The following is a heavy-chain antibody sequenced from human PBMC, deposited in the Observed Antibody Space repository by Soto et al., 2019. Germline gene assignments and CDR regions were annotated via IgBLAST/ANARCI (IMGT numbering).Heavy chain of an antibody. Sequence: QVLLLESGGGVVQPGGSLTLSCVGSGFTFNSHGMHWVRQAPGKGLEWVAVISYDGSNKYYEESVKGRFTISRDNSRNTVYLQLNSQRAEDTALYYCAQYRTAILAEVSWLESWGQGTLVTVSA. CDR1: GFTFNSHG. J-gene: IGHJ5*02. V-gene: IGHV3-30*03. CDR2: ISYDGSNK. CDR3: AQYRTAILAEVSWLES. D-gene: IGHD6-6*01.